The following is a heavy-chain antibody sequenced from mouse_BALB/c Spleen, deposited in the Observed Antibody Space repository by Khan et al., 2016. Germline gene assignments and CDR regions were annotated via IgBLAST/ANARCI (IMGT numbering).Heavy chain of an antibody. Sequence: EVELVESGGGLVQPGGSLKLSCATSGFTFSDYYMYWVRQSPEKRLEWVAYISNGGGSTYYPDTVKGRFTISRDNAKNTLYLHMSRLKSEDTAMYYCARTDYYAMDYWGQGTSVTVSS. J-gene: IGHJ4*01. CDR1: GFTFSDYY. V-gene: IGHV5-12*02. CDR2: ISNGGGST. CDR3: ARTDYYAMDY.